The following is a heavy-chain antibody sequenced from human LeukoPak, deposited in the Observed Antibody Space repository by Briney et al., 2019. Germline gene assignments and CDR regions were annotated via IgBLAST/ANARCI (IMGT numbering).Heavy chain of an antibody. CDR1: GFPFNAYW. V-gene: IGHV3-23*01. CDR3: AKFPGSDVYDI. D-gene: IGHD5-12*01. CDR2: IVVSGDST. J-gene: IGHJ3*02. Sequence: GGSLRLSCAASGFPFNAYWMTWVRQAPGKGLEWVSAIVVSGDSTYYADSVKGRFTISRDNSKNTLYLQMNGLRAEDTAIYYCAKFPGSDVYDIWGQGTMVTVSS.